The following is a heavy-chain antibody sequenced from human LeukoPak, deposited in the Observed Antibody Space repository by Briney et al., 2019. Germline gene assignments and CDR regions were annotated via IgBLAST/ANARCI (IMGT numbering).Heavy chain of an antibody. J-gene: IGHJ5*02. CDR2: ISSSSSYI. CDR1: GFTFSSYS. Sequence: PGGSLRLSCAASGFTFSSYSMNWVRQAPGKGLEWVSSISSSSSYIYYADSVKGRFTISRDNAKNSLYLQMNSLRAEDTAVYCCARDPGRVYYYGSGSYSGGWWFDPWGQGTLVTVSS. D-gene: IGHD3-10*01. V-gene: IGHV3-21*01. CDR3: ARDPGRVYYYGSGSYSGGWWFDP.